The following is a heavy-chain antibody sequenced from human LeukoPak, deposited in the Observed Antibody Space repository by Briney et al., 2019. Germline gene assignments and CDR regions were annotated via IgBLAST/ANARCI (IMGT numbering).Heavy chain of an antibody. CDR1: GYTFTGYY. CDR3: ARERKITIFRVACDY. V-gene: IGHV1-2*06. CDR2: INPNGGGT. D-gene: IGHD3-3*01. Sequence: GASVKVSCKASGYTFTGYYMHWVRQAPGQGLEWMGRINPNGGGTTYAQKFQGRVTMTSDTSISTAYMELSRLRSDDTAVYYCARERKITIFRVACDYWGQGTLVTVSS. J-gene: IGHJ4*02.